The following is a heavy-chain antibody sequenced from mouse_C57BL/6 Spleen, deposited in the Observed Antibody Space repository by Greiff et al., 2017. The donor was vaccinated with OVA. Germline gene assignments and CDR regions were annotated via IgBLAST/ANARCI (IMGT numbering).Heavy chain of an antibody. J-gene: IGHJ2*01. CDR1: GFTFSDFY. Sequence: EVQLVESGGGLVQSGRSLRLSCATSGFTFSDFYMEWVRQAPGKGLEWIAASRNKANDYTTEYSASVKGRFIVSRDTSQSILYLQMNALRAEDTAMYYCARDAGYAFDYWGKGTTLTVSS. D-gene: IGHD2-14*01. CDR2: SRNKANDYTT. V-gene: IGHV7-1*01. CDR3: ARDAGYAFDY.